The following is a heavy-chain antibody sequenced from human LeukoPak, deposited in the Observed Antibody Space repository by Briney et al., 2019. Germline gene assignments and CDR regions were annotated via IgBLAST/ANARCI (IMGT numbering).Heavy chain of an antibody. CDR2: IYYSGST. V-gene: IGHV4-39*01. CDR3: ARHADPLRQQLVRGGDY. J-gene: IGHJ4*02. D-gene: IGHD6-13*01. CDR1: GGSISSSSYY. Sequence: SETLSLTCTVSGGSISSSSYYWGWIRQPPGKGLEWIGRIYYSGSTYYNPSLKSRVTISVDTSKNQFSLKLSSVTAADTAVYYCARHADPLRQQLVRGGDYWGQGTLVTVSS.